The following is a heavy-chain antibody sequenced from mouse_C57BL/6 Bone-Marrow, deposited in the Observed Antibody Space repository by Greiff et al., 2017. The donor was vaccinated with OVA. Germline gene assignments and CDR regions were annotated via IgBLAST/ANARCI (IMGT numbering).Heavy chain of an antibody. Sequence: EVQLQQSGPELVKPGASVKISCKASGYTFTDYYMNWVKQSHGKSLEWIGDINPNNGGTSYNQKFKGKATLTVDKSSSTAYMELRSLTSEDSAVYYCARPLIYYGDEGYWYFDVWGTGTTVTVSS. CDR3: ARPLIYYGDEGYWYFDV. J-gene: IGHJ1*03. D-gene: IGHD2-13*01. V-gene: IGHV1-26*01. CDR1: GYTFTDYY. CDR2: INPNNGGT.